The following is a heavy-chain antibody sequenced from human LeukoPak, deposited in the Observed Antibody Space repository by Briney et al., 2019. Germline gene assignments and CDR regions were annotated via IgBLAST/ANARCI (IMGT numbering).Heavy chain of an antibody. V-gene: IGHV3-23*01. Sequence: GGSLRLSCAASGFTFSSYAMTWVRQAPGKGLEWVSGISGSGSGTYYADSVKGRFTISRDNSKTTLYLQMSSLRAEDTALYYCVKYTGNSILVRFDYWGQGTLVTVSS. CDR3: VKYTGNSILVRFDY. CDR1: GFTFSSYA. J-gene: IGHJ4*02. CDR2: ISGSGSGT. D-gene: IGHD4-23*01.